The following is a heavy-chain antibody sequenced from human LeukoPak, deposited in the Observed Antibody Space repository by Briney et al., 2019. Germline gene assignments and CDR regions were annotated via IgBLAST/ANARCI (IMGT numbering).Heavy chain of an antibody. V-gene: IGHV3-43*02. CDR3: AKDITSSWYIASGAFDI. D-gene: IGHD6-13*01. CDR1: AFTLADLA. Sequence: SGRSLRPSCAAAAFTLADLAMHWVRHAEGKGMEWVSLVRADGGSTYYADSVKGRFTISRDNSKNSLYLQMNSLRTEDTALYYCAKDITSSWYIASGAFDIWGQGTMVTVSS. CDR2: VRADGGST. J-gene: IGHJ3*02.